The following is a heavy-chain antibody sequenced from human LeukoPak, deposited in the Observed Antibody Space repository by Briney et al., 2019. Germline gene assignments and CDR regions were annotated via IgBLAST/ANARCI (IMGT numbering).Heavy chain of an antibody. CDR1: GFTFSSCG. J-gene: IGHJ4*02. V-gene: IGHV3-30*03. Sequence: GGSLRVSCAASGFTFSSCGMHWVRQAPGKGLEWVALISYDGSNKYYADSVKGRFAISRDNSKNTLYLQLNSLRAEDTAVYYCARSNNGGWGYCDYWGQGSLVTVSS. D-gene: IGHD3-16*01. CDR2: ISYDGSNK. CDR3: ARSNNGGWGYCDY.